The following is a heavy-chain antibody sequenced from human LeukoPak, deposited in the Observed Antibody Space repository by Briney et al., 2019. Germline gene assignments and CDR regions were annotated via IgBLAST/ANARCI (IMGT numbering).Heavy chain of an antibody. CDR2: INPSGGST. Sequence: GASVKVSCKASGYTFTSYYMHWVRQAPGQGLEWMGIINPSGGSTSYAQKSQGRVTMTRDTSTSTVYMELSSLRSEDTAVYYCARDLKGSYYYDSSGYGYWGQGTLVTVSS. J-gene: IGHJ4*02. CDR1: GYTFTSYY. V-gene: IGHV1-46*01. D-gene: IGHD3-22*01. CDR3: ARDLKGSYYYDSSGYGY.